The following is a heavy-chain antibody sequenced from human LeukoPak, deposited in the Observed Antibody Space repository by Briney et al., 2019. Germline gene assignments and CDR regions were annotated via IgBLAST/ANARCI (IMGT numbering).Heavy chain of an antibody. CDR3: ARHTGGWSPFDY. J-gene: IGHJ4*02. CDR1: GDSISTNTYY. V-gene: IGHV4-39*01. D-gene: IGHD6-19*01. CDR2: IYYSGTT. Sequence: SETPSLTCTVSGDSISTNTYYWGWIRQPPGKGLEWIGSIYYSGTTYYNPSLESRVTVSVDTSKNQFSLKLSSVTAADTAVYYCARHTGGWSPFDYWGQGTLVTVSS.